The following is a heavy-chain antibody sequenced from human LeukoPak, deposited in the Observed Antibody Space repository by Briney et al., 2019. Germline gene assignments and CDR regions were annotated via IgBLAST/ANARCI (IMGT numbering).Heavy chain of an antibody. D-gene: IGHD2-2*01. J-gene: IGHJ5*02. CDR2: IWYDGSNK. CDR1: GFTFSSYG. Sequence: GGSLRLSCAASGFTFSSYGMNWVRQAPGKGLEWVAVIWYDGSNKYYADSVKGRFTISRDNSKNTLYLQMNSLRAEDTAVYYCARDPVVVVPAAISGWFDPWGQGTLVTVSS. V-gene: IGHV3-33*01. CDR3: ARDPVVVVPAAISGWFDP.